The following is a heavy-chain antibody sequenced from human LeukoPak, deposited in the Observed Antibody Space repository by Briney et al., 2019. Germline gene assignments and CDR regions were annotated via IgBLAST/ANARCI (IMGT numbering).Heavy chain of an antibody. V-gene: IGHV3-48*03. CDR1: GFSFSSYP. CDR2: ISSDGNTE. D-gene: IGHD2-8*01. CDR3: ARDSVNGPFVISLDL. Sequence: GRSLRLSCAAAGFSFSSYPMNWVRQAPGKGLEWVSHISSDGNTESYVDAPRGRFTMSRDNAKNSLFLLINSLRVEDTAVYYCARDSVNGPFVISLDLWGQGALVTVSS. J-gene: IGHJ4*02.